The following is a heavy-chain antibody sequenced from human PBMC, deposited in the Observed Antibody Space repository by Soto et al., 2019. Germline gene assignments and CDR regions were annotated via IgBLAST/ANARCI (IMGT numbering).Heavy chain of an antibody. CDR3: ASSTPTIFGVVPYYYYGMDV. CDR1: GGSISSGDYY. Sequence: PSETLSLTCTVSGGSISSGDYYWSWIRQPPGKGLEWIGYIYYSGSTYYNPSLKSRVTISVDTSKNQFSLKLSSVTAADTAVYYCASSTPTIFGVVPYYYYGMDVWGQGTLVTVSS. CDR2: IYYSGST. J-gene: IGHJ6*02. V-gene: IGHV4-30-4*01. D-gene: IGHD3-3*01.